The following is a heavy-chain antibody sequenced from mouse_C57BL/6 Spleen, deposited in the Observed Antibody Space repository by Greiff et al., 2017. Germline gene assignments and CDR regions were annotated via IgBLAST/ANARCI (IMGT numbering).Heavy chain of an antibody. CDR2: IRNKANNHAT. CDR3: TRRDDYDNYYAMDY. CDR1: GFTFSDAW. V-gene: IGHV6-6*01. D-gene: IGHD2-4*01. Sequence: DVQLQESGGGLVQPGGSMKLSCAASGFTFSDAWMDWVRQSPEKGLEWVAEIRNKANNHATYYAESVKGRFTISRDDSKSSVYLQMNSLRAEDTGIYYCTRRDDYDNYYAMDYWGQGTSVTVSS. J-gene: IGHJ4*01.